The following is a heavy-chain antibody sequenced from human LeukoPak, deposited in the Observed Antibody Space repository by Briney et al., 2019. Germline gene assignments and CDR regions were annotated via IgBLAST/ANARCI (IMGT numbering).Heavy chain of an antibody. Sequence: SETLSLTCTVSGGSISSYYWGWIRQPPGKGLEWIGYIYYSGSTNYNPSLKSRVTISVDTSKNQFSLKLSSVIAADTAVYYCARTTEGYCSSASCFGFSYSYYMDVWGKGTTATISS. CDR2: IYYSGST. CDR3: ARTTEGYCSSASCFGFSYSYYMDV. V-gene: IGHV4-59*01. CDR1: GGSISSYY. J-gene: IGHJ6*03. D-gene: IGHD2-2*01.